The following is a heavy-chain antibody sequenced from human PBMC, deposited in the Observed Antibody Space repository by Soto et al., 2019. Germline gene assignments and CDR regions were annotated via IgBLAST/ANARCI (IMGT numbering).Heavy chain of an antibody. CDR1: GFTLSAYW. D-gene: IGHD6-13*01. CDR2: INRDGSKK. Sequence: EVQLEESGGDLVQPGGSLRRSCAASGFTLSAYWMTWVRQAPGKGLEWVANINRDGSKKSYLDSVRGRFTISRDNVGNSLYLQMDSLRADDTALYYCARDVSPGSSSLYLDAFDIWGQGTVVTVSS. CDR3: ARDVSPGSSSLYLDAFDI. J-gene: IGHJ3*02. V-gene: IGHV3-7*05.